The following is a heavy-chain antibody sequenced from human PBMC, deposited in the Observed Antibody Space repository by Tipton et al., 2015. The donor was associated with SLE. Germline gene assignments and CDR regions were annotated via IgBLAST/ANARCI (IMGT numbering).Heavy chain of an antibody. CDR1: GGSIGSSSYY. D-gene: IGHD6-19*01. Sequence: LRLSCTVSGGSIGSSSYYRGWIRQPPGKGLEWIGTTHYSGSTNYSPSLKSRVTISVDTSKNQFSLELSSVTAADTAVYYCARETEDTGWIHSRDYIYYYYYVDVWGQGTTVTVSS. CDR3: ARETEDTGWIHSRDYIYYYYYVDV. CDR2: THYSGST. J-gene: IGHJ6*03. V-gene: IGHV4-39*07.